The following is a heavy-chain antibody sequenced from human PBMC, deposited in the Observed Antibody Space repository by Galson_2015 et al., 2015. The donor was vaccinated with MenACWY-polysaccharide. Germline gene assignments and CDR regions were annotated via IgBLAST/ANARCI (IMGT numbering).Heavy chain of an antibody. CDR2: IKSKTDGGTT. J-gene: IGHJ4*02. CDR3: TTWSVWGLILYYFDY. CDR1: GFTFSNAW. Sequence: SLRLSCAASGFTFSNAWMSWVRQAPGKGLEWVGRIKSKTDGGTTDYAAPVKGRFTISRDDSKNTLYLQMNSLKTEDTAVYYCTTWSVWGLILYYFDYWGQGTLVTVSS. V-gene: IGHV3-15*01. D-gene: IGHD7-27*01.